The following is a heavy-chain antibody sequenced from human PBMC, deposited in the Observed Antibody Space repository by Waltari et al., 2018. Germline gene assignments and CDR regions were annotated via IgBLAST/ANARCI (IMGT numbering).Heavy chain of an antibody. Sequence: ELQLVQSGAEVKKPGESVKISCQGFGYTFIDYWIAWVGKMPGKGLEWMGITYPDDSDTRYGPSFQGQVTISADKSSNTAYLQWTSLKASDTAVYYCARPRRSGWYYSGMDVWGQGTSLIVSS. CDR1: GYTFIDYW. V-gene: IGHV5-51*01. J-gene: IGHJ6*02. CDR3: ARPRRSGWYYSGMDV. CDR2: TYPDDSDT. D-gene: IGHD6-19*01.